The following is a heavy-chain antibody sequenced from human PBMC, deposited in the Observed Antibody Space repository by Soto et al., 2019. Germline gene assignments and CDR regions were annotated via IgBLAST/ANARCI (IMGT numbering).Heavy chain of an antibody. CDR2: ISGYNGNT. CDR3: AREGPPSLK. CDR1: GSTLPSGY. J-gene: IGHJ4*02. V-gene: IGHV1-18*01. Sequence: GGSVLVASRASGSTLPSGYISLVRQAPGQGLEWMGWISGYNGNTNYAQKLQGRVTMTTDTSTSTAYMELRSLRSDDTAVYYCAREGPPSLKWGQGTLVTVS.